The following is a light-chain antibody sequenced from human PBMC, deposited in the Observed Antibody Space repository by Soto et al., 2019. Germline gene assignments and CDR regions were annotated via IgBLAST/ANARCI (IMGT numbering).Light chain of an antibody. Sequence: QSVLTQPPSASGTPGQRVTISCSGSSSNIGSNNVYCYQQLPGTAPKLLIYRNNQRPSGVPDRFSGSKSGTSASLAISGLRSEDEADYYCAAWDDSLSGVVFGGGTKLTVL. CDR2: RNN. CDR1: SSNIGSNN. J-gene: IGLJ2*01. V-gene: IGLV1-47*01. CDR3: AAWDDSLSGVV.